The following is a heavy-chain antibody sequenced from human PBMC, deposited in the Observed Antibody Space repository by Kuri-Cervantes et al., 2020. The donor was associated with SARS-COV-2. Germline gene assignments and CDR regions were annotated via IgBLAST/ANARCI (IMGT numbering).Heavy chain of an antibody. V-gene: IGHV4-61*02. CDR2: IYATGST. CDR3: ARQSKRYFYLDYGMDV. J-gene: IGHJ6*02. D-gene: IGHD3-10*01. Sequence: SETLSLTCAVSGGSINNGIDSWSWIRQPAGKGLEWIGRIYATGSTNYNPSLKSRVTISVDTPKNQFSLRLTSVTAADTAVYYCARQSKRYFYLDYGMDVWGQGTTVTVSS. CDR1: GGSINNGIDS.